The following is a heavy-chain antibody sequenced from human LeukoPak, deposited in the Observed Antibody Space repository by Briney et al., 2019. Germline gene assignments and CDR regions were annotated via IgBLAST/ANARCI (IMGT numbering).Heavy chain of an antibody. J-gene: IGHJ4*02. Sequence: PGGSLRLSCAASGFTFSSYSMNWVRQAPGKGLEWVSAISGSGGSTYYADSVKGRFTISRDNSKNTLYLQMNSLRAEDTAVYYCAKDRSPYYDSSGPWVDWGQGTLVTVSS. D-gene: IGHD3-22*01. CDR1: GFTFSSYS. CDR3: AKDRSPYYDSSGPWVD. V-gene: IGHV3-23*01. CDR2: ISGSGGST.